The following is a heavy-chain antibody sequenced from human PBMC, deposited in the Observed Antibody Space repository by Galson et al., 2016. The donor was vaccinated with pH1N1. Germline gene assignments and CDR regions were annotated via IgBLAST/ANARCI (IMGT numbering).Heavy chain of an antibody. V-gene: IGHV1-46*03. CDR2: PSGGGV. J-gene: IGHJ4*02. D-gene: IGHD1-26*01. CDR3: TRDLGRLRDY. Sequence: PSGGGVTYSQKFQGRGTMTRDTSTSTVYMELSSLKSDDTAVYYCTRDLGRLRDYWGQGTLVTVSS.